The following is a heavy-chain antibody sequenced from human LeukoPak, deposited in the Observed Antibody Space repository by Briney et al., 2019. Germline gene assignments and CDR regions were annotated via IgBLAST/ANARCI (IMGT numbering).Heavy chain of an antibody. CDR1: GYSFPSYW. CDR3: AGMYYYDSSGYPRGYNWFDP. J-gene: IGHJ5*02. CDR2: IYPGDSDT. V-gene: IGHV5-51*01. Sequence: GESLKISCKGSGYSFPSYWISWVRQMPGKGLECRGIIYPGDSDTSYSPSFQGQVTISADKSISTAYLQWSSLKASDTAMYYCAGMYYYDSSGYPRGYNWFDPWGQGTLVTVSS. D-gene: IGHD3-22*01.